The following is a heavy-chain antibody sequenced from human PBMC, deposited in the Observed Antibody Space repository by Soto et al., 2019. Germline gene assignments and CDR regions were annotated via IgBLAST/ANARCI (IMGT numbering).Heavy chain of an antibody. CDR1: GFTFSSYE. CDR3: AREGHYYGSGSYGYYYGMDV. D-gene: IGHD3-10*01. J-gene: IGHJ6*02. Sequence: GGSLRLSCAASGFTFSSYEMNWVRQAPGKGLEWVSYISRSGSTIYYADSVKGRFTISRDNAKNSLYLQMNSLRAEDTAVYYCAREGHYYGSGSYGYYYGMDVWGQGTTVTVSS. V-gene: IGHV3-48*03. CDR2: ISRSGSTI.